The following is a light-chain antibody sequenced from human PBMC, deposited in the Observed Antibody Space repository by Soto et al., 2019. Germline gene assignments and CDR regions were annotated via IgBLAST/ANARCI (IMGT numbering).Light chain of an antibody. CDR3: QQYGSSPQWT. V-gene: IGKV3-20*01. J-gene: IGKJ1*01. CDR1: QSVSSSY. CDR2: GAS. Sequence: VLTKTPGTLSLSPGERATLSCRASQSVSSSYLAWYQQKPGQAPRLLIYGASSRATGIPDRFSGSGSGTDFTLTISRLEPEDFAVYYCQQYGSSPQWTFGQVTNVDI.